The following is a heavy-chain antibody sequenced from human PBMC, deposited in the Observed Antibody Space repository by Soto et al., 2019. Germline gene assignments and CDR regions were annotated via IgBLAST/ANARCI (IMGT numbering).Heavy chain of an antibody. CDR1: GYTFTSYG. J-gene: IGHJ4*02. CDR2: ISAYNGNT. Sequence: ASVKVSCKASGYTFTSYGISWVRQAPGQGLEWMGWISAYNGNTNYAQKLQGRVTMTTDTSTSTAYMELRSLRSDDSAVYYCSGAESPDTAYFSLYWGQGTLVTVSS. CDR3: SGAESPDTAYFSLY. D-gene: IGHD1-26*01. V-gene: IGHV1-18*01.